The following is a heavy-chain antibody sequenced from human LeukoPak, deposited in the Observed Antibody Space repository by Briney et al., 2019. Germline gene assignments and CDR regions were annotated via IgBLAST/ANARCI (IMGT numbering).Heavy chain of an antibody. V-gene: IGHV3-9*01. CDR3: AAHYYGSGNHDY. Sequence: SLRLSCAASGFTFDDYAMHWVRQAPGKGLEWVSGISWNSGSIGYADSVKGRFTISRDNAKNSLYLQMNSLRAEDTALYYCAAHYYGSGNHDYWGQGTLVTVSS. CDR2: ISWNSGSI. CDR1: GFTFDDYA. J-gene: IGHJ4*02. D-gene: IGHD3-10*01.